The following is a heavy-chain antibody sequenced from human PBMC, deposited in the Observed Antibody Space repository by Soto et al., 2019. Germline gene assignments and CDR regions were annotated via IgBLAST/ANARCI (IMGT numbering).Heavy chain of an antibody. V-gene: IGHV3-33*01. CDR3: GRDGAWGDTAEVDS. CDR2: IWYDGSNK. J-gene: IGHJ4*02. D-gene: IGHD5-18*01. Sequence: QVQLVESGGGVVQPGKSLRLSCAASGFTFSTYGMHWVRQAPGKGLEWVAVIWYDGSNKYHGDSLKGQFTITRDNDNKTLNLQMNNLRAEDTAAYYYGRDGAWGDTAEVDSWGQGTVVIVSS. CDR1: GFTFSTYG.